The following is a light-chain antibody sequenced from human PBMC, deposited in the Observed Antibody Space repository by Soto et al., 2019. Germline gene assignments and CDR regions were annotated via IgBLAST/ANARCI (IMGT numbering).Light chain of an antibody. CDR1: SSDVGGYDY. CDR3: QSYDSSLSGSV. J-gene: IGLJ2*01. Sequence: QSVLTQPPSVSGSPGQSVTISCTGTSSDVGGYDYVSWYQQLPGTAPKLLIYGNSNRPSGVPDRFSGSKSGTSASLAITGLQAEDEADYYCQSYDSSLSGSVFGGGTQLTVL. V-gene: IGLV1-40*01. CDR2: GNS.